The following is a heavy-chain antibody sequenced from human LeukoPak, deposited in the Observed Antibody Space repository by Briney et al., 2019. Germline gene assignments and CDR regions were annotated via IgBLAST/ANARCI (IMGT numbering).Heavy chain of an antibody. J-gene: IGHJ4*02. D-gene: IGHD4-17*01. CDR3: ARSPWPTVTNFDY. Sequence: SETLSLTCTVSGGSISSSSYYWGWIRQPPGKGLEWIGSIYYSGSTYYNPSLKSRVTISVDTSKNQFSLKLSSVTAADTAVYYCARSPWPTVTNFDYWGQGTLVTVSS. V-gene: IGHV4-39*07. CDR2: IYYSGST. CDR1: GGSISSSSYY.